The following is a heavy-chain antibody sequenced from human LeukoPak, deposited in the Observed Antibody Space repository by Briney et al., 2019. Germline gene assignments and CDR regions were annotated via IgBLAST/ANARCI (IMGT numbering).Heavy chain of an antibody. CDR3: ARRDIVVVPASILGAFDI. J-gene: IGHJ3*02. CDR2: INWNGGGT. V-gene: IGHV3-20*04. D-gene: IGHD2-2*02. CDR1: GFTFDDYG. Sequence: GGSLRLSCAASGFTFDDYGMSWVRQAPGKGPEWVSGINWNGGGTGYADSVKGRFTISRDNAKNSLYLQMNSLRAEDTALYYCARRDIVVVPASILGAFDIWGQGTMVTVSS.